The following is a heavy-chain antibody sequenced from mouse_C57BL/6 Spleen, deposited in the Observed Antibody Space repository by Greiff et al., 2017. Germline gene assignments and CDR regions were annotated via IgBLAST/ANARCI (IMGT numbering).Heavy chain of an antibody. J-gene: IGHJ4*01. CDR3: ARSDSGNYKAMDY. CDR2: IYPGDGDT. CDR1: GYAFSSYW. Sequence: QVQLKESGAELVKPGASVKISCKASGYAFSSYWMTWVKQRPGKGLEWIGKIYPGDGDTNYNGKFKGTATLTADKSSSTHYMQLSSLTSEDSAVYFCARSDSGNYKAMDYWGQGTSVTVSA. V-gene: IGHV1-80*01. D-gene: IGHD2-1*01.